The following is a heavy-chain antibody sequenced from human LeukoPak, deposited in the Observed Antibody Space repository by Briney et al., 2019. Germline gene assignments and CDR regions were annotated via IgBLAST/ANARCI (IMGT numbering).Heavy chain of an antibody. Sequence: PGGSLRLSCAASGCTFSSYAMSWVRQAPGKGLEWASAISGSGGSTYYADSVKGRFTISRDNSKNTLYLQMNSLRAEDTAVYYCAKAGYCSSTSCPAVDYYYMDVWGKGTTVTVSS. V-gene: IGHV3-23*01. J-gene: IGHJ6*03. D-gene: IGHD2-2*01. CDR3: AKAGYCSSTSCPAVDYYYMDV. CDR2: ISGSGGST. CDR1: GCTFSSYA.